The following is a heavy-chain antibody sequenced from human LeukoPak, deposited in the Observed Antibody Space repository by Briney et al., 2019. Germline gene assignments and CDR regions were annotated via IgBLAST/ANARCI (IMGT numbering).Heavy chain of an antibody. V-gene: IGHV4-38-2*02. J-gene: IGHJ4*02. CDR2: IYHSGST. CDR1: GYSISSGYY. CDR3: AVASASSGYYQPSIDY. D-gene: IGHD3-22*01. Sequence: SETLSLTCTVSGYSISSGYYWGWIRQPPGKGLEWIGSIYHSGSTYYNPSLKSRVTISVDTSKNQFSLKLSSVTAADTAVYYCAVASASSGYYQPSIDYWGQGTLVTVSS.